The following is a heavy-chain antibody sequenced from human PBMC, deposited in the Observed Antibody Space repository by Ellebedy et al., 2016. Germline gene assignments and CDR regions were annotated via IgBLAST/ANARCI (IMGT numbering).Heavy chain of an antibody. J-gene: IGHJ5*02. V-gene: IGHV1-46*01. CDR3: ARGGIAAAFRFDP. Sequence: ASVKVSCKASGYTFTTYYMHWVRQAPGQGLEWMGIIDPSGGSTTYAQKFQGRVTMTRDTSTSTVYMELSSLTSEDTAVYHCARGGIAAAFRFDPWGQGTLVTVSS. CDR1: GYTFTTYY. CDR2: IDPSGGST. D-gene: IGHD6-13*01.